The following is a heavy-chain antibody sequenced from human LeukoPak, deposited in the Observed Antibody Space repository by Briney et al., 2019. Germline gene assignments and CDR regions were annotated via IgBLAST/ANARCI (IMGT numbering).Heavy chain of an antibody. Sequence: ASVKVSCKPSGYTFTGYYMHWVRQAPGQGLEWMGWINPNSGGTNYAQKFQGRVTMTRDTSISTAYMELSRLRSDDTAVFYCATSSGWKSNIDYWGQGTLVTVSS. V-gene: IGHV1-2*02. CDR2: INPNSGGT. D-gene: IGHD6-19*01. CDR1: GYTFTGYY. J-gene: IGHJ4*02. CDR3: ATSSGWKSNIDY.